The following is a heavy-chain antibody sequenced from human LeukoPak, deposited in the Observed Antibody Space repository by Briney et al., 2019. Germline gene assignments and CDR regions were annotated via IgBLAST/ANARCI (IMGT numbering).Heavy chain of an antibody. CDR3: ARDSRLHYYGSGSYFDY. V-gene: IGHV3-48*03. CDR2: ISSSGSTI. Sequence: GGSLRLSCAASGFTFSSYEMNWVRQAPGKGLEWVSYISSSGSTIYYADSVKGRFTISRDNAKNSLYLQMNSLRAEDTAVYYCARDSRLHYYGSGSYFDYWGQGTLVTVSS. D-gene: IGHD3-10*01. J-gene: IGHJ4*02. CDR1: GFTFSSYE.